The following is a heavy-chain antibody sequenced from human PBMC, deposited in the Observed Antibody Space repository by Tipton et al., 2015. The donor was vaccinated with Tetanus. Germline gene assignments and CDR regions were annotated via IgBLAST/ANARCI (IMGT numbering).Heavy chain of an antibody. CDR1: GGSFSTYV. CDR2: IIPIFGTI. V-gene: IGHV1-69*05. Sequence: QSGAEVKKPGSSVKVSCETSGGSFSTYVTSWVRQAPGQGLEWMGSIIPIFGTITYAQKFQGRVTMTTNTSITTAFMEVASLTYEDTAVYYCASGSSIRHGLDVWGHGTSVTVSS. CDR3: ASGSSIRHGLDV. J-gene: IGHJ6*02. D-gene: IGHD2-2*01.